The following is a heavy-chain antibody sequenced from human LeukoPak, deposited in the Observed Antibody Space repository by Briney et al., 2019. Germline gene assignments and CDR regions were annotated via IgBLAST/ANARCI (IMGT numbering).Heavy chain of an antibody. CDR1: GGSISSYY. D-gene: IGHD3-10*01. J-gene: IGHJ4*02. Sequence: PSETLSLTCTVSGGSISSYYWNWIRQPPGKGLEWIGYIYYSGSTNYNPSLKSRVTISVDTSTNQFSLKLSSVTAADTAVYYCARAGGSGSYPLDYWGQGTLVTVSS. CDR3: ARAGGSGSYPLDY. V-gene: IGHV4-59*01. CDR2: IYYSGST.